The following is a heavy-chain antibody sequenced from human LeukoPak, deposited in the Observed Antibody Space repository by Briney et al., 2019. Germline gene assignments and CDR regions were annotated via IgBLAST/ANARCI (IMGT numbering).Heavy chain of an antibody. CDR3: AKGKVNHDGALDA. J-gene: IGHJ3*01. CDR2: ISGSGGST. CDR1: GFTFSSYA. Sequence: GGSLRLSCVASGFTFSSYAMSWVRQAPGKGLEWVSSISGSGGSTYNADSVKGRFTISRDNSKNTLYLQMNSLRAEDTAVYYCAKGKVNHDGALDAWGQGTLVTVSS. V-gene: IGHV3-23*01. D-gene: IGHD2-21*01.